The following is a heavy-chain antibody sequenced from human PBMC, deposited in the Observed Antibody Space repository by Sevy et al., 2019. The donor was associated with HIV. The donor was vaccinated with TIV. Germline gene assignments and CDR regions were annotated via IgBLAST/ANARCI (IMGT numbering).Heavy chain of an antibody. CDR1: GGSISNFY. J-gene: IGHJ6*02. D-gene: IGHD3-9*01. Sequence: SETLSLTCTVSGGSISNFYWSWIRQPPGKGLEWIGNIYYSASTNYNPSLKSRVTISVDTSKNQLSLRLNSVTAADTAVYYYAREPPYYDILSGYSYGMDVWGQGTTVTVSS. V-gene: IGHV4-59*01. CDR2: IYYSAST. CDR3: AREPPYYDILSGYSYGMDV.